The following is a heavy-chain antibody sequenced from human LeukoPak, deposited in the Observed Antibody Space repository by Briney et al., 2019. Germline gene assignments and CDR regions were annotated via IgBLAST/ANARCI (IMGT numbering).Heavy chain of an antibody. CDR3: ARDFNCANGDCYDS. Sequence: GGSLRLSCVASGFTFTTYSMAWVRQAPGEGLEWVLSITTSGDYVNHADSVKGRFTISRDNARNSLYLEMNSLRAEDTAVYYCARDFNCANGDCYDSWGQGTLVTVSS. CDR2: ITTSGDYV. D-gene: IGHD2-8*01. V-gene: IGHV3-21*06. J-gene: IGHJ5*02. CDR1: GFTFTTYS.